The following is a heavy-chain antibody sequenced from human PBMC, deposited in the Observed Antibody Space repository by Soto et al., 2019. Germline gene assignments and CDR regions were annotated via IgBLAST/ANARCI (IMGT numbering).Heavy chain of an antibody. J-gene: IGHJ2*01. CDR2: IYYSGST. V-gene: IGHV4-59*01. Sequence: QVQLQESGPGLVKPSETLSLTCTVSGGSISSYYWSWIRQPPGKGLEWIGYIYYSGSTNYNPSLTSRVTNAITTPKSVFPLWLCAVTAGATAVYDSAGPPVIVVVPYYCYSDLWGRGTLVPLSS. CDR1: GGSISSYY. D-gene: IGHD3-22*01. CDR3: AGPPVIVVVPYYCYSDL.